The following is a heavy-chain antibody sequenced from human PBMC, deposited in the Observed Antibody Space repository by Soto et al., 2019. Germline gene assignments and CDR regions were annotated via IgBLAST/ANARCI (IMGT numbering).Heavy chain of an antibody. CDR1: GCTFSSYA. V-gene: IGHV3-48*04. Sequence: GSLRLSCAGSGCTFSSYAMIWIRQAPGKGLEWVSHISSSGNIIYYADSVKGRFTISRDNAKNSLFLQMNSLRAEDTAVYYCARVKYTYGYALDVWGQGTTVTVSS. CDR3: ARVKYTYGYALDV. D-gene: IGHD5-18*01. J-gene: IGHJ6*02. CDR2: ISSSGNII.